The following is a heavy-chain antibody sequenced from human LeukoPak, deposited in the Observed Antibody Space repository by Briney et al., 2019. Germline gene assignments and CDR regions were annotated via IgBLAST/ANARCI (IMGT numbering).Heavy chain of an antibody. D-gene: IGHD6-13*01. V-gene: IGHV1-2*02. CDR2: INPNSGGT. CDR1: GYTFTGYY. J-gene: IGHJ5*02. CDR3: ARAGSWYGWFDP. Sequence: ASLKVSCTASGYTFTGYYMHWVRQAPGQGLEWMGWINPNSGGTNHAQKFQGRVTMTRDTSISTAYMELSRLRSDDTAVYYCARAGSWYGWFDPWGQGTLVTVSS.